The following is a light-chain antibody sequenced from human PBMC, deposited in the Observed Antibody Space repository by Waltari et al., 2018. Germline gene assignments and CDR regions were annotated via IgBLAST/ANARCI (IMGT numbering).Light chain of an antibody. J-gene: IGKJ1*01. CDR2: GAS. CDR1: QSIGRS. V-gene: IGKV3-20*01. Sequence: EIMLTQSPGTLSLSPGDRATLSCRTSQSIGRSLAWYQQKPGQAPRLLIYGASSRATDIPDRFSGSGSGTDFSLTINRLEPEDSALYYCQHYVRLPVTFGQGTKVEIK. CDR3: QHYVRLPVT.